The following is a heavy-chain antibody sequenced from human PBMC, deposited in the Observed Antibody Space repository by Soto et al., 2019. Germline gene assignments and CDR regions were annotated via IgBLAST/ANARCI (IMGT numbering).Heavy chain of an antibody. J-gene: IGHJ4*02. CDR1: GFTFSSYA. CDR3: AKSSTASIAVAGTFDY. V-gene: IGHV3-23*01. D-gene: IGHD6-19*01. CDR2: ISGSGGST. Sequence: PGGSLRLSCAASGFTFSSYAMSWVRQAPGKGLEWVSAISGSGGSTYYADSVRGRFTISRDNSKNTLYLQMNSLRAEDTAVYYCAKSSTASIAVAGTFDYWGQGTLVTVSS.